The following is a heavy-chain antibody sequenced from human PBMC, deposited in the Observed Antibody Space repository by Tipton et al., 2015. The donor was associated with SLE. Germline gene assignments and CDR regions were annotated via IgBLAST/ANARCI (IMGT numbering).Heavy chain of an antibody. CDR2: ISAYNGNT. V-gene: IGHV1-18*01. CDR3: ARAGWQLADAFDI. Sequence: QSGAEVKKPGSSVKVSCKASEGTLSNYGISWLRQAPGQGLEWMGWISAYNGNTKYAQKVQGRVTMTTDTSTSTAYMELRSLRSEDTAVYYCARAGWQLADAFDIWGQWTMVTVSS. CDR1: EGTLSNYG. D-gene: IGHD6-6*01. J-gene: IGHJ3*02.